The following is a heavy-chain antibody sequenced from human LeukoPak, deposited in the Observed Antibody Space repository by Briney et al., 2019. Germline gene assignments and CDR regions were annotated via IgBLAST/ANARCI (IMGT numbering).Heavy chain of an antibody. CDR2: INPNSGGT. D-gene: IGHD3-10*01. J-gene: IGHJ5*02. Sequence: ASVKVSCKASGYTFTGYYMRWVRQAPGQGLEWMGWINPNSGGTNYAQKFQGWVTMTRDTSISTAYMELSRLRSDDTAVYYCARNRDRYNWFDPWGQGTLVTVSS. V-gene: IGHV1-2*04. CDR1: GYTFTGYY. CDR3: ARNRDRYNWFDP.